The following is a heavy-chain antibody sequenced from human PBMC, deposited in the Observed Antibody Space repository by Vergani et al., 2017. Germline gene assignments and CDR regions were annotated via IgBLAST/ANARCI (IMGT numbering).Heavy chain of an antibody. CDR2: ISVYNGET. V-gene: IGHV1-18*04. Sequence: QVQLVQSGAEVKKPGASVKVSCEGSGYTFRNYGISWVRQAPGEGLEWLGWISVYNGETKFAQKFQGRVTLTRDTSTDTAYMELRSLRSDDTAVYYCARDPDIVVVPAAPYYYYYYGMDVWGQGTTVTVSS. J-gene: IGHJ6*02. CDR3: ARDPDIVVVPAAPYYYYYYGMDV. CDR1: GYTFRNYG. D-gene: IGHD2-2*01.